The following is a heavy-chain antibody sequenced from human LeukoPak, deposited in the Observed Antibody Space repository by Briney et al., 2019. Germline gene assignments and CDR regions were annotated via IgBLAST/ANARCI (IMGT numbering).Heavy chain of an antibody. Sequence: GGSLRLSCAASGFTVSSNYMSWVRQAPGKGLEWVSVIYSGGSTYYADSVKGRFTISRDNSKNTLCLQMNSLRAEDTAVYYCARLDDMAFDYWGQGTLVTVSS. V-gene: IGHV3-53*01. CDR1: GFTVSSNY. CDR3: ARLDDMAFDY. CDR2: IYSGGST. J-gene: IGHJ4*02. D-gene: IGHD3-22*01.